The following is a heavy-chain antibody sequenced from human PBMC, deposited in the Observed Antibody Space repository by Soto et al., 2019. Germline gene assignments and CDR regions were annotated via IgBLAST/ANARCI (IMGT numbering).Heavy chain of an antibody. CDR1: GNRFMGHY. CDR2: YISNSGGT. CDR3: AAGGSWYAF. D-gene: IGHD6-13*01. J-gene: IGHJ4*02. Sequence: ASVKVSCKTSGNRFMGHYIHWLRHAPGQGFEWLGYISNSGGTKFSQNFQGRVSMTRDTSITTAYMELRGLQSGDTAVYYCAAGGSWYAFWGQGTLVTV. V-gene: IGHV1-2*02.